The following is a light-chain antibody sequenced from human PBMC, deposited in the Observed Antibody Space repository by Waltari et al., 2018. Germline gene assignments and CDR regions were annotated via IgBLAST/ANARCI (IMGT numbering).Light chain of an antibody. CDR1: SSNIGSNT. CDR2: SNK. J-gene: IGLJ2*01. V-gene: IGLV1-44*01. Sequence: QSVLTQPPSASGTPGQRVTISCSGSSSNIGSNTVNWYQQPPGTAPKLLIYSNKRRPSGVPDRFSASRFGTSASLAISGLQSEDEADYYCAAWDDSLNGVVFGGGTKLTVL. CDR3: AAWDDSLNGVV.